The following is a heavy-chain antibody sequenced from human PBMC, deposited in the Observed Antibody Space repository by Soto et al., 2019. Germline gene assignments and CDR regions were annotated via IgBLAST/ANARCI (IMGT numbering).Heavy chain of an antibody. CDR1: GFTFSSYA. CDR2: ISYDGSNK. V-gene: IGHV3-30-3*01. Sequence: QVQLVESGGGVVQPGRSLRLSCAASGFTFSSYAMHWVRQAPGKGLEWVAVISYDGSNKYYADSVKGRFTISRDNSKNTLYLHMNSLRAEDTAVYYCASLYYYGSGSYLYYYYYGMDVWGQGTTVTVSS. J-gene: IGHJ6*02. CDR3: ASLYYYGSGSYLYYYYYGMDV. D-gene: IGHD3-10*01.